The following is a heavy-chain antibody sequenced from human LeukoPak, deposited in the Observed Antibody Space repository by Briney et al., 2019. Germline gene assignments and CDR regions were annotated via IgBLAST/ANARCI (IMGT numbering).Heavy chain of an antibody. D-gene: IGHD6-19*01. CDR2: ISGTGDNT. Sequence: GGSLRLSCAASGFAFISFTMSWVRQTPGKGLEWVASISGTGDNTYYADSVKGRFTISRDNSRNTLYLQINSLRAEDTAVYYCVGGIGWQPDYWGQGTLVTVSS. J-gene: IGHJ4*02. V-gene: IGHV3-23*01. CDR3: VGGIGWQPDY. CDR1: GFAFISFT.